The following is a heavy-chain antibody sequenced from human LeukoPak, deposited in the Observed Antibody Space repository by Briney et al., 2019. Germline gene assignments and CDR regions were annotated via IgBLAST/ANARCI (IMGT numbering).Heavy chain of an antibody. CDR3: ARDLTGYSSSWGAFDI. D-gene: IGHD6-13*01. CDR2: IIPIFGTA. V-gene: IGHV1-69*01. Sequence: SVKVSCKASGGTFSSYAISWVRQAPGQGLEWMGGIIPIFGTANYAQKFQGRVTITADESTSTAYMELSSLRSEDTAVYYCARDLTGYSSSWGAFDIWGQGTMVTVSS. CDR1: GGTFSSYA. J-gene: IGHJ3*02.